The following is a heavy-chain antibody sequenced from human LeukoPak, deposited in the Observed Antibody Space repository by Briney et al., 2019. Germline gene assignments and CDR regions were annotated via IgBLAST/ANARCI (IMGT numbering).Heavy chain of an antibody. Sequence: GGSLRLSCAASGFTFSSYGMRWVRQAPGKGLEWVAVIWYDGSNKYYADSVKGRFTISRDNSKNTLYLQMNSLRAEDTAVYYCARGSDSRVYYYGMDVWGQGTTVTVSS. D-gene: IGHD1-26*01. CDR2: IWYDGSNK. J-gene: IGHJ6*02. CDR1: GFTFSSYG. CDR3: ARGSDSRVYYYGMDV. V-gene: IGHV3-33*01.